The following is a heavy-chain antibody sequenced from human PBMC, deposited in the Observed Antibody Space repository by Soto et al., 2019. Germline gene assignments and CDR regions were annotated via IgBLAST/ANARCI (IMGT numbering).Heavy chain of an antibody. CDR3: ARGRRGITIFGGGYAFEI. Sequence: EVQLVESGGGFVQPGGSLRLSCAASGFTFSSYWMHCVRQAPGKGLVWVSRINSDGSSTSYADSVKGRFTISRDNAKNTLYMHRNSLRAEATAVYYCARGRRGITIFGGGYAFEIWGQGTMVTVSS. D-gene: IGHD3-3*01. V-gene: IGHV3-74*01. CDR1: GFTFSSYW. CDR2: INSDGSST. J-gene: IGHJ3*02.